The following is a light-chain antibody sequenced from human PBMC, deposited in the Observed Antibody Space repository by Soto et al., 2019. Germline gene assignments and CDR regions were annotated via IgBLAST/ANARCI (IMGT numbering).Light chain of an antibody. CDR2: GAS. J-gene: IGKJ1*01. CDR3: QKYGSLTSST. V-gene: IGKV3-20*01. Sequence: EIVLTQSPGTLSLSPGERATLSCRASQSVSSTYLAWYQQKPGQAPRLIIYGASSRATGIPDRFSGSGSGTDFTLTISRLEPEDFAVYYCQKYGSLTSSTFCQGTKVEIK. CDR1: QSVSSTY.